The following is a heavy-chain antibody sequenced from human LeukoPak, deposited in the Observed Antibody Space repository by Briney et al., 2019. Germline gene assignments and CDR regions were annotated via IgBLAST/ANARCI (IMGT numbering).Heavy chain of an antibody. J-gene: IGHJ4*02. Sequence: ASVKVSCKASGYTFTSYDINWVRQATGQGLEWMGWMNPNSGNTGYAQKFQGRVTMTRNTSISTAYMELSRLRSDDTAVYYCARPYDFWSGYSPGFDYWGQGTLVTVSS. CDR2: MNPNSGNT. D-gene: IGHD3-3*01. CDR3: ARPYDFWSGYSPGFDY. V-gene: IGHV1-8*01. CDR1: GYTFTSYD.